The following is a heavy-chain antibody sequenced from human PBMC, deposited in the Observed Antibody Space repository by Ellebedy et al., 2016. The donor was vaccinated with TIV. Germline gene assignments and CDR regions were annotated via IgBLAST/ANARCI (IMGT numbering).Heavy chain of an antibody. D-gene: IGHD1-1*01. CDR2: TAHDGTVR. J-gene: IGHJ4*02. CDR1: GFTFSSYA. CDR3: ARERDNYISSSLDC. Sequence: GGSLRLXXAASGFTFSSYAMHWVRQAPGKGLEWLAVTAHDGTVRHYADSVKDRFTISRDNSKNTLYLQMDSLRIEDTALYYCARERDNYISSSLDCWGQGIPVTVSS. V-gene: IGHV3-30*04.